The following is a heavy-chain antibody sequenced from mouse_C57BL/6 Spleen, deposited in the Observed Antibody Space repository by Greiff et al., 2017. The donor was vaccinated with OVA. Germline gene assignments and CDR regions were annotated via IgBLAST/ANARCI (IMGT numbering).Heavy chain of an antibody. Sequence: QVQLQQPGAELVMPGASVKLSCKASGYTFTSYWMHWVKQRPGQGLEWIGEIDPSDSYTNYNQKFKGKSTLTVDKSSSTAYMQLSSLTSEDSAVYSCARLGTTVVGDCWGQGTTLAVAS. D-gene: IGHD1-1*01. CDR1: GYTFTSYW. V-gene: IGHV1-69*01. CDR2: IDPSDSYT. J-gene: IGHJ2*01. CDR3: ARLGTTVVGDC.